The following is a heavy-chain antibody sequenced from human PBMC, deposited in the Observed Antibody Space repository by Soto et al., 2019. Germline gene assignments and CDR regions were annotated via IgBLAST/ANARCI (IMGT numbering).Heavy chain of an antibody. CDR1: GGSITSGDYY. CDR2: SYSSGST. V-gene: IGHV4-30-4*01. CDR3: ASDPPEVPAGGYGMDV. J-gene: IGHJ6*02. Sequence: QVQLQESGPGLVKPSQTLSLTCTVSGGSITSGDYYWTWIRQTPGKGLEWIGYSYSSGSTRYHPSLESRVTISVDASKQQFSLKLSSVTAADTAVYYCASDPPEVPAGGYGMDVWGQGTTVTVSS. D-gene: IGHD2-2*01.